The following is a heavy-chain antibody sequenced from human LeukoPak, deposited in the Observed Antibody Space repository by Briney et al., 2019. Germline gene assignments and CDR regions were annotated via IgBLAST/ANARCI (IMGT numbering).Heavy chain of an antibody. V-gene: IGHV4-59*02. Sequence: SETLSLTCAVSGGSVSSYSWSWIRQPPGKGLEWIGYISYTGSTNYSPSLKSRVTISVDTSKNQFPLKLSSVTAADTAVYYCARAVGYCSTTTCSYYYYMDVWGKGTTVTVSS. CDR3: ARAVGYCSTTTCSYYYYMDV. CDR1: GGSVSSYS. D-gene: IGHD2-2*03. J-gene: IGHJ6*03. CDR2: ISYTGST.